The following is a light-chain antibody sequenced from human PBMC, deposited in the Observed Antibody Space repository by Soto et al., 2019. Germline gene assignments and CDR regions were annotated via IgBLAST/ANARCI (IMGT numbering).Light chain of an antibody. J-gene: IGKJ1*01. CDR2: GAS. V-gene: IGKV3-15*01. Sequence: EILITQSPATLSVSPGERSTLSCRASQSVSTNLAWYQQRPGQTPSLLIYGASTRATGVPARLSGSGSGTDFTLTISRLEPEDFAVYYCQQYGSSGTFGQGNTGDIK. CDR1: QSVSTN. CDR3: QQYGSSGT.